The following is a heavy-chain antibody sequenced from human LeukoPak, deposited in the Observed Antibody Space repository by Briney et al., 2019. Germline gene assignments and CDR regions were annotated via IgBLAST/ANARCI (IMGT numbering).Heavy chain of an antibody. J-gene: IGHJ3*02. CDR3: AAMVGDAFDI. D-gene: IGHD5-18*01. CDR2: IIPIFGTA. Sequence: ASVKVSCKASGGTFSSYAISWVRQAPGQGLEWMGGIIPIFGTANYAQKFQGRVTITADESTSTAYMELSSLRSDDTAVYYCAAMVGDAFDIWGQGTMVTVSS. CDR1: GGTFSSYA. V-gene: IGHV1-69*13.